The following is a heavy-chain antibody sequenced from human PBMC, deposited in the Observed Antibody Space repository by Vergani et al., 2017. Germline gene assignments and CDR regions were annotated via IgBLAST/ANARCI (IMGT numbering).Heavy chain of an antibody. CDR1: GGSLSSGDYY. V-gene: IGHV4-30-4*01. D-gene: IGHD3-22*01. CDR3: ARDSSGYYPLYYYYGMDV. CDR2: IYYSGST. J-gene: IGHJ6*02. Sequence: QVQLQESGPGLVKPSQTLSLTCTVSGGSLSSGDYYWSWIRQPPGKGLEWIGYIYYSGSTYYNPSLKSRVTISVDTSKNQFSLKLSSVTAADTAVYYCARDSSGYYPLYYYYGMDVWGQGTTVTVSS.